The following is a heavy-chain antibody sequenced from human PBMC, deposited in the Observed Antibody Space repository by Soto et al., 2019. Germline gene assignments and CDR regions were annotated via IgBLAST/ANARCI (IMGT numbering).Heavy chain of an antibody. CDR1: GYTFTNYW. D-gene: IGHD2-15*01. J-gene: IGHJ4*02. CDR2: VFPGDSET. V-gene: IGHV5-51*01. CDR3: ARRKLQGGGGSCYGSNDRSY. Sequence: GESLKISCQVSGYTFTNYWVAWVRQMPGKGLEWMGIVFPGDSETRYSPSFQGQVTFSADQSTSTAFLKWNSLRASDTAVYYCARRKLQGGGGSCYGSNDRSYWGQVXKVTV.